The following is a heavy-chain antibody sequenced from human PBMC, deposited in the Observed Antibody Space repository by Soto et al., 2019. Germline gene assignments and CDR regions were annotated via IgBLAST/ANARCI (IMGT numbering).Heavy chain of an antibody. J-gene: IGHJ4*02. D-gene: IGHD3-22*01. CDR3: AKDYYDSSGYSYFDY. CDR2: ISGSGGGT. Sequence: PGGSLRLSCAASGFTFSSYAMSWVRQPPGKGLEWVSAISGSGGGTYYAESVKGRFTISRDNSKNMLYLQMSSVRAEDTAVYYCAKDYYDSSGYSYFDYWGQGTQVTVSS. V-gene: IGHV3-23*01. CDR1: GFTFSSYA.